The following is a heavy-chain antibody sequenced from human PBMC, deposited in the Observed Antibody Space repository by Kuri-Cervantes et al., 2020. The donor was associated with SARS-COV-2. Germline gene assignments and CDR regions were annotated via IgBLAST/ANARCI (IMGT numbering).Heavy chain of an antibody. CDR3: TRYDFWSGYYLDY. V-gene: IGHV3-49*04. CDR2: IRSKAYGGTT. J-gene: IGHJ4*02. Sequence: GESLKISCTASGFTFGDYAMSWVRQAPGKGLEWVGFIRSKAYGGTTEYAAFVKGRFTISRDDSKSIAYLQMNSLKTEDTAVYYCTRYDFWSGYYLDYWGQGTLVTVSS. CDR1: GFTFGDYA. D-gene: IGHD3-3*01.